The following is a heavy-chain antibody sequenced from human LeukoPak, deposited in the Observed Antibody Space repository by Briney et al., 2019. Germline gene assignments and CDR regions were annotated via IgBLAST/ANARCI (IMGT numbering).Heavy chain of an antibody. CDR1: GFTFSSYA. V-gene: IGHV3-30-3*01. D-gene: IGHD1-26*01. J-gene: IGHJ4*02. CDR3: ARQKQSHGNFDY. Sequence: PGRSLRLSCAASGFTFSSYAMHWVRQAPGKGLEWVAVISYDGSNKYYADSVKGRFTISRDNSKNTLYLQMNSLRAEDTAVYYCARQKQSHGNFDYWGQGTLVTVSS. CDR2: ISYDGSNK.